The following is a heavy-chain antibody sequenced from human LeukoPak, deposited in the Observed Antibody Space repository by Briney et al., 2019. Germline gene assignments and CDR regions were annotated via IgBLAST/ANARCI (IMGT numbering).Heavy chain of an antibody. CDR3: ARDSGYYGSGSSDY. V-gene: IGHV3-7*01. D-gene: IGHD3-10*01. Sequence: GGSLRLSCAASGFTFSNAWMSWVRQAPGKGLEWVANIKQDGSEKYYVDSVKGRFTISRDNAKNSLYLQMNSLRAEDTAVYYCARDSGYYGSGSSDYWGQGTLVTVSS. CDR1: GFTFSNAW. J-gene: IGHJ4*02. CDR2: IKQDGSEK.